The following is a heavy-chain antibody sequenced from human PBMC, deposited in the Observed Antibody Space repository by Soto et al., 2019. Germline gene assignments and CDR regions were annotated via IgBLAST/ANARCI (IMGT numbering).Heavy chain of an antibody. D-gene: IGHD3-3*01. CDR2: IYYSGNT. V-gene: IGHV4-39*01. Sequence: PSETQSLTSTFSGGSIRSSSYYWGWIRQPPGKGLEWIGSIYYSGNTYYNPSLQSRVTISADTSKNQFSLRLSSVTAADTAVYYCARHVSLWGYDFWSGYPDVYYFDYWGQGTLVTSPQ. CDR3: ARHVSLWGYDFWSGYPDVYYFDY. J-gene: IGHJ4*02. CDR1: GGSIRSSSYY.